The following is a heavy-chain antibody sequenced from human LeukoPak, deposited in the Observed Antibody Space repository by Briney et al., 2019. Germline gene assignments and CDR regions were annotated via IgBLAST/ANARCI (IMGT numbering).Heavy chain of an antibody. V-gene: IGHV3-48*03. CDR3: LRSYDY. Sequence: GGSLRLSCAASGFIFSSYEMNWVRQAPGKGLEWVSYVSSRGSTIHYADSVKGRFTISRDDAKNSLFLQMNSLRAEDTAVYYCLRSYDYWGQGTLITVSS. CDR2: VSSRGSTI. CDR1: GFIFSSYE. J-gene: IGHJ4*02.